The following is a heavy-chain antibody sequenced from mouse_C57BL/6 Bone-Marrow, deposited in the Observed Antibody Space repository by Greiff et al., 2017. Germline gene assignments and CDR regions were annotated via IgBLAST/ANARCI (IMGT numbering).Heavy chain of an antibody. CDR2: IDPANGNT. J-gene: IGHJ3*01. Sequence: VQLKQSVAELVRPGASVKLSCTASGFNIKNTYMHWVKQRPDQGLEWIGRIDPANGNTKYAPKFQGKATMTADTSSNTAYLQLSSLTSEDTAVYYCTPFITTVVPFAYWGQGTLVTVSA. D-gene: IGHD1-1*01. V-gene: IGHV14-3*01. CDR1: GFNIKNTY. CDR3: TPFITTVVPFAY.